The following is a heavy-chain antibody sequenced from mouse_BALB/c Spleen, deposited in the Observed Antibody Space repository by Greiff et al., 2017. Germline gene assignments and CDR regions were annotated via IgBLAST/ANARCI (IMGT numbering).Heavy chain of an antibody. V-gene: IGHV5-17*02. D-gene: IGHD2-12*01. CDR1: GFTFSSFG. Sequence: DVKLVESGGGLVQPGGSRKLSCAASGFTFSSFGMHWVRQAPEKGLEWVAYISSGSSTIYYADTVKGRFTISRDNPKNTLFLQMTSLRSEDTAMYYCARNDEAMDYWGQGTSVTVSA. J-gene: IGHJ4*01. CDR3: ARNDEAMDY. CDR2: ISSGSSTI.